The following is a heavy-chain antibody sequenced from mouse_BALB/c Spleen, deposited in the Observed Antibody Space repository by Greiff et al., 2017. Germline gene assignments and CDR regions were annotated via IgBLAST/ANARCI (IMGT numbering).Heavy chain of an antibody. CDR1: GFTFSSYA. V-gene: IGHV5-6-5*01. D-gene: IGHD2-4*01. J-gene: IGHJ4*01. CDR3: AREDYHYAMDY. CDR2: ISSGGST. Sequence: EVHLVESGGGLVKPGGSLKLSCAASGFTFSSYAMSWVRQTPEKRLEWVASISSGGSTYYPDSVKGRFTISRDNARNILYLQMSSLRSEDTAMYYCAREDYHYAMDYWGQGTSVTVSS.